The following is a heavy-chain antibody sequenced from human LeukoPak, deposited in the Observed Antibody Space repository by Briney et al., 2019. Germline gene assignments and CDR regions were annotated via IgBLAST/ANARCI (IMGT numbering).Heavy chain of an antibody. CDR3: ASASSHRTAAGGDY. D-gene: IGHD6-13*01. Sequence: GGSLTLSCAAYGFTFSSYGMHWVRQPPGKGLGWVSRINGDGGSRNYADSVKGRFTISRDNAKNTLYLQMSSLRVEDTAVYYCASASSHRTAAGGDYWGQGTLVTVST. CDR1: GFTFSSYG. V-gene: IGHV3-74*01. J-gene: IGHJ4*02. CDR2: INGDGGSR.